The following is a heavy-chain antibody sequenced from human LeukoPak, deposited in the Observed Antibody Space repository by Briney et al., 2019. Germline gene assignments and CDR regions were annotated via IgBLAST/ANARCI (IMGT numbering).Heavy chain of an antibody. V-gene: IGHV3-30*02. D-gene: IGHD6-13*01. CDR3: AKGEQQLEGVYDAFDI. Sequence: GGSLRLSCAASGFTFSSYGMHWVRQAPGKGLEWVAFIRYDGSNKYYADSVKGRFTISRDNSKNTLYLQMNSLRAEDTAVYYCAKGEQQLEGVYDAFDIWGQGTMVTVSS. CDR2: IRYDGSNK. CDR1: GFTFSSYG. J-gene: IGHJ3*02.